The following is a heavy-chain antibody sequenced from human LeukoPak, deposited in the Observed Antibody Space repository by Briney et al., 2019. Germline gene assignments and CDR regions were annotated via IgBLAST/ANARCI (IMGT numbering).Heavy chain of an antibody. J-gene: IGHJ6*04. Sequence: HPGRSLRLSCAASGSTFSSYAMHWVRQAPGKGLEWVAVIWYDGSNKYYADSVKGRFTISRDNSKNTLYLQMNSLRAEDTAVYYCARVFTPFLRDYRHVWRKGNAVTLPS. V-gene: IGHV3-33*08. CDR3: ARVFTPFLRDYRHV. D-gene: IGHD2/OR15-2a*01. CDR1: GSTFSSYA. CDR2: IWYDGSNK.